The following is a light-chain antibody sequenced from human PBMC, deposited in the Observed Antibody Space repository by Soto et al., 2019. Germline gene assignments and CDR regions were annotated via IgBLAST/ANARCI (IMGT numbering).Light chain of an antibody. J-gene: IGLJ2*01. V-gene: IGLV2-14*01. CDR1: SSDVGGYNY. CDR3: SSYTTSYTQV. Sequence: QSVLTQPASVSGSPGQSITISCTGTSSDVGGYNYVSWNQHHPGKVPKLMIYEVSNRPLGISNRFSGSKSGNTASLTISGLQSEDEADYYCSSYTTSYTQVFGGGTKLTVL. CDR2: EVS.